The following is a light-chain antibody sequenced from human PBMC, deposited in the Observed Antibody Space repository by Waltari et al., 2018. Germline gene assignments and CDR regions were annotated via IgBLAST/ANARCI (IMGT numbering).Light chain of an antibody. CDR3: SSYTRYTTYV. CDR1: SSDVGGYHY. V-gene: IGLV2-14*03. CDR2: DGR. Sequence: QSALTQPASVSGSPGQSITISCTGTSSDVGGYHYVPWYQQHPGRAPKLMIYDGRNRPSGVSDRFSGSKSGNTASLTISGLQAEDEADYYCSSYTRYTTYVFGTGTKVSVL. J-gene: IGLJ1*01.